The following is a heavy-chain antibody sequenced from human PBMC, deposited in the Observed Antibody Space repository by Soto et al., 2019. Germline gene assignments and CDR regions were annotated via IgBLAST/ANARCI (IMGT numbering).Heavy chain of an antibody. Sequence: QVQLQESGPGLVKPSETLSLTCTVSGGSISSYYWSWIRQPAGKGLEWIGRIYTRGSTNYNPSLKSRVPMSVDTSKNQFSLTLSSVTAADTAVYYCARDRCSSTSCYDRVRWFDPWGQGNLVTVSS. CDR2: IYTRGST. V-gene: IGHV4-4*07. CDR1: GGSISSYY. J-gene: IGHJ5*02. D-gene: IGHD2-2*01. CDR3: ARDRCSSTSCYDRVRWFDP.